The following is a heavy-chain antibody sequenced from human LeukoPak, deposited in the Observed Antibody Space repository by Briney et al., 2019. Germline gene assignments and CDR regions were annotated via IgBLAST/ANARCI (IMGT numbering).Heavy chain of an antibody. Sequence: GGSLRLSCAASGFTFSSYSMNWVRQAPGKGLEWVSSISSSSSYIYYVDSVKGRFTISRDNAKNSLYLQMNSLRAEDTAVYYCARPVTPYYDFWSGYLHWGEGTQVSVPS. D-gene: IGHD3-3*01. CDR2: ISSSSSYI. CDR1: GFTFSSYS. V-gene: IGHV3-21*01. CDR3: ARPVTPYYDFWSGYLH. J-gene: IGHJ4*02.